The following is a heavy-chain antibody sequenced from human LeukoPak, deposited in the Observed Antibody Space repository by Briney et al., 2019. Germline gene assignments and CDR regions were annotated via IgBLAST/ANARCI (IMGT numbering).Heavy chain of an antibody. V-gene: IGHV5-51*01. D-gene: IGHD3-3*01. Sequence: KRGESLKISCKGSGYSFTSYWIGWVRQLPGKGLEWMGIIYPGDSDTRYSPSFQGQVTISADKSISTAYLQWSSLKASDTAMYYCARLYYDFWSGLISPYDYWGQGTLVTVSS. CDR2: IYPGDSDT. CDR3: ARLYYDFWSGLISPYDY. CDR1: GYSFTSYW. J-gene: IGHJ4*02.